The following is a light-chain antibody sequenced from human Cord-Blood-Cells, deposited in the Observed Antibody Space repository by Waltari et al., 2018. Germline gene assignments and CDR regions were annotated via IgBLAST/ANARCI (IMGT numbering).Light chain of an antibody. V-gene: IGLV2-14*01. J-gene: IGLJ3*02. CDR2: DVR. Sequence: QSALTQPASVSGSPGQSITISCTGTSSDVGGYNYVSWYQQHPGKAPKLMIYDVRKRPSGVSNRFSGSTSGTTASLTISGLQAEDEADYYCSSYTSSSTWVFGGGTKLTVL. CDR1: SSDVGGYNY. CDR3: SSYTSSSTWV.